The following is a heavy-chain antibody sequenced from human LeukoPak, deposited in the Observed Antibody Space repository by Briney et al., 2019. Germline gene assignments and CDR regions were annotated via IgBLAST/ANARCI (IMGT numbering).Heavy chain of an antibody. D-gene: IGHD3-3*01. CDR1: GFTFSTYV. J-gene: IGHJ4*02. Sequence: GGSLRLSCAASGFTFSTYVMNWFRQAPGKGLEWVSTFSVGAEYIFYADSVKGRFTISRDDSNNALYLQMHSLRAEGTALYYCASGPPFLKYFEYWGQGTLVTVSS. CDR3: ASGPPFLKYFEY. V-gene: IGHV3-23*01. CDR2: FSVGAEYI.